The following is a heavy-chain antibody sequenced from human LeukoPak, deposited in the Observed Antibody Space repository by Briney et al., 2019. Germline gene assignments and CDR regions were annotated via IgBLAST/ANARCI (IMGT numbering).Heavy chain of an antibody. Sequence: SETLSLTCTVSGGSISSSSYYWGWIRQPPGKGLEWIGSIYYSGSTYYNPSLKSRVTISVDTSKNQFSLKLSSVTAADTAVYYCARHAITIFGVVIMGENWFDPWGQGTLVTVS. D-gene: IGHD3-3*01. CDR2: IYYSGST. CDR1: GGSISSSSYY. J-gene: IGHJ5*02. V-gene: IGHV4-39*01. CDR3: ARHAITIFGVVIMGENWFDP.